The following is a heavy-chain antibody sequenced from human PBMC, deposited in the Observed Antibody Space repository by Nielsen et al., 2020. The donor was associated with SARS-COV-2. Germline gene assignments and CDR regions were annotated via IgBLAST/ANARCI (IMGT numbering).Heavy chain of an antibody. J-gene: IGHJ4*02. D-gene: IGHD5-24*01. CDR3: AKDQGWLQYSSYFDY. V-gene: IGHV3-30*18. Sequence: GESLKISCAASGFTFSSYGMHWVRQAPGKGLEWVAVISYDGSNKYYADSVKGRFTISRDNSKNTLYLQMNSLRAEDTAVYYCAKDQGWLQYSSYFDYWGQGTLVTVSS. CDR2: ISYDGSNK. CDR1: GFTFSSYG.